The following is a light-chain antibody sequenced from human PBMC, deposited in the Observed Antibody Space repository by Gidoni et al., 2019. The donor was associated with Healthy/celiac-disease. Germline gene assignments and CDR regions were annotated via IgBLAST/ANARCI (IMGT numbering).Light chain of an antibody. V-gene: IGKV3-11*01. CDR2: DAS. J-gene: IGKJ4*01. Sequence: ELVLTQSPATLSLSPGERATLSCSASQSVSSYLAWYQQKPGQAPRLLIYDASNRATGIPARFSGSGSGTDFTLPISSLEPEDFAVYYCQQRSNWPPLTFGGGTKVEIK. CDR3: QQRSNWPPLT. CDR1: QSVSSY.